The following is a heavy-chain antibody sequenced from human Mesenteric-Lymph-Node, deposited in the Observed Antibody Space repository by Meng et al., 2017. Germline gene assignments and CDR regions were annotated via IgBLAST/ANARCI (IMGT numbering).Heavy chain of an antibody. CDR1: GYSFTSYW. V-gene: IGHV5-51*01. CDR2: IYPGDSDT. J-gene: IGHJ5*02. Sequence: GGSLRLSCKGSGYSFTSYWIGWVRQMPGKGLEWMGIIYPGDSDTRYSPSFQGQVTISADKSISTAYLQWSSLKASDTAMYYCARARYYLGWFDPWGQGTLVTVSS. D-gene: IGHD3-10*01. CDR3: ARARYYLGWFDP.